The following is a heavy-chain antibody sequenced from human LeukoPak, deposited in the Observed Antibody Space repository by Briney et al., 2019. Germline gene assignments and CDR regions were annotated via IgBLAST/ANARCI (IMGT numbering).Heavy chain of an antibody. V-gene: IGHV3-7*01. D-gene: IGHD3-22*01. Sequence: PGGSLRLSCAASGFTFSSYSMSWVRQAPGKGLEWVANIKQDGSEKYYVDSVKGRFTISRDNAKNSLYLQMNSLRAEDTAVYYCARDLRDYYDSSGYYYVSDSGAALDYWGQGTLVTVSS. J-gene: IGHJ4*02. CDR1: GFTFSSYS. CDR3: ARDLRDYYDSSGYYYVSDSGAALDY. CDR2: IKQDGSEK.